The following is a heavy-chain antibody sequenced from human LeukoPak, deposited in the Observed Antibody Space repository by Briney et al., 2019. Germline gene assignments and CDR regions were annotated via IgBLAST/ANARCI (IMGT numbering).Heavy chain of an antibody. CDR1: GVSISSNSYY. Sequence: SETLSLTCTVSGVSISSNSYYWGWLRQPPGKGLEWIGSIYYSGSTYYNPSLKSRVTISVDTSKNQFSLKLSSVTAADTAVYYCAKQEYSSSWGYEYYYYMDFWGKGTTVTVSS. CDR2: IYYSGST. V-gene: IGHV4-39*01. CDR3: AKQEYSSSWGYEYYYYMDF. D-gene: IGHD6-6*01. J-gene: IGHJ6*03.